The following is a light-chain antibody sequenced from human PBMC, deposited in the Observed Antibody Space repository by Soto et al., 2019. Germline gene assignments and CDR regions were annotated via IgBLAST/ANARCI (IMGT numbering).Light chain of an antibody. CDR1: QGISKS. CDR2: DAS. J-gene: IGKJ1*01. CDR3: QQYHTYPWT. V-gene: IGKV1-33*01. Sequence: DIQMTQSPSSLSASVGDRVTITCQADQGISKSLSWYQQKPGMAPKLLIYDASNLETGVPSRFSGSGSGTEFTLTISSLQPDDFAPYYCQQYHTYPWTFGQGTKVEFK.